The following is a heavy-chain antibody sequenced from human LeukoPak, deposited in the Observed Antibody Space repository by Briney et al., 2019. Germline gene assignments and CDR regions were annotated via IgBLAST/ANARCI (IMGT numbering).Heavy chain of an antibody. V-gene: IGHV1-46*01. CDR1: GYTFTGYY. D-gene: IGHD3-3*01. CDR3: ARSLFRFLEWSYRSYYYYYMDV. J-gene: IGHJ6*03. CDR2: INPSGGST. Sequence: GASVKVSCKASGYTFTGYYMHWVRQAPGQGLEWMGIINPSGGSTSYAQKFQGRVTITADKSTSTAYMELSSLRSEDTAVYFCARSLFRFLEWSYRSYYYYYMDVWGKGTTVTVSS.